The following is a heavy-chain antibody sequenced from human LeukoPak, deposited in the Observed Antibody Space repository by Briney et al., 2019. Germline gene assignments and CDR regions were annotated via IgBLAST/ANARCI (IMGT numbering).Heavy chain of an antibody. Sequence: SETLSLTCTVSGGSISSYYWSWIRQPAGKGLEWIGRIYTSGSTNYNPSLKSRVTISVDTSKNQFSLKLSSVTAADTAVYYCARGYCSSTSCSREDAFDIWGQGTMVTVSS. CDR1: GGSISSYY. CDR2: IYTSGST. J-gene: IGHJ3*02. V-gene: IGHV4-4*07. CDR3: ARGYCSSTSCSREDAFDI. D-gene: IGHD2-2*01.